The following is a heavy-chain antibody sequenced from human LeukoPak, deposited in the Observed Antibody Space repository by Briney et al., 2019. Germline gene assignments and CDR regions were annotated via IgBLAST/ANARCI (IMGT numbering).Heavy chain of an antibody. CDR3: ARELWEDIVVVPAATPTGMDV. CDR2: ISAYNGNT. V-gene: IGHV1-18*01. J-gene: IGHJ6*02. CDR1: GYTFTSYG. D-gene: IGHD2-2*01. Sequence: GASVKVSCKASGYTFTSYGISWVRQAPGQGLEWMRWISAYNGNTNYAQKLQGRVTMTTDTSTSTAYMELRSLRSDDTAVYYCARELWEDIVVVPAATPTGMDVWGQGTTVTVSS.